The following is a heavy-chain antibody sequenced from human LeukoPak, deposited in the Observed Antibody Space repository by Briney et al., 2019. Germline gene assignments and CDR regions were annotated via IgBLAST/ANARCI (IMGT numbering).Heavy chain of an antibody. CDR2: IYTSGST. J-gene: IGHJ4*02. CDR1: GGYISSYY. CDR3: ARGQKNYPFDY. D-gene: IGHD5-24*01. Sequence: SETLSLTCTVSGGYISSYYCSWIRQPAGKGLEWIGRIYTSGSTNYNPSLKSRVTMSVDTSKNQFSLKLSSVTAADTAVYYCARGQKNYPFDYWGQGTLVTVSS. V-gene: IGHV4-4*07.